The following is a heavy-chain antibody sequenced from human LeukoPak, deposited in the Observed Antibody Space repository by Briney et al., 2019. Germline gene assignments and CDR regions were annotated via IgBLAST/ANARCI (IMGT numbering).Heavy chain of an antibody. CDR1: GGSMSSYF. V-gene: IGHV4-4*07. Sequence: TETLSLTCLVSGGSMSSYFWSWIRQPAGKGLEWIGRFYSSGNNNYNPSLRSRVTMSADTSKNQFSLELTSVTAADTAVYYCARERHIASDSFDIWGPGTLVTVSS. D-gene: IGHD2-21*01. CDR3: ARERHIASDSFDI. J-gene: IGHJ3*02. CDR2: FYSSGNN.